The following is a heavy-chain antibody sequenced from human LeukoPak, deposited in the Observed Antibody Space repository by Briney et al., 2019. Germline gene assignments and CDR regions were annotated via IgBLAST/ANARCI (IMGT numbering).Heavy chain of an antibody. CDR3: ARGWDVRGSYFFEDY. CDR1: GGSFSGYY. J-gene: IGHJ4*02. Sequence: SETLSLTCAVYGGSFSGYYWSWIRQPPGKGLEWIGEINHSGSTNYNPSLKSRVTISVDTSKNQFSLKLSSVTAADTAVYYCARGWDVRGSYFFEDYWGQGTLVTVSS. D-gene: IGHD1-26*01. V-gene: IGHV4-34*01. CDR2: INHSGST.